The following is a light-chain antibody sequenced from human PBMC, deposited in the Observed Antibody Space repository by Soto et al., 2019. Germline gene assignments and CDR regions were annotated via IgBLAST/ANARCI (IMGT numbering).Light chain of an antibody. J-gene: IGLJ1*01. CDR1: SSDVGGYNY. V-gene: IGLV2-14*01. CDR3: SSYTSSSTYV. CDR2: DVS. Sequence: QSVLTQPASVSGSPGQSITISCTGTSSDVGGYNYVSWNQQHPGKAPKLMIYDVSNRPSGVSDRFSVSKSGNTVSLTISGLQAQDEADYYCSSYTSSSTYVFGTGTKVTV.